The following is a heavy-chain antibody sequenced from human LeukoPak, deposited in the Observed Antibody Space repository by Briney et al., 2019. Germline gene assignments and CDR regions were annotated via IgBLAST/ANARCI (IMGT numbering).Heavy chain of an antibody. J-gene: IGHJ4*02. D-gene: IGHD4-17*01. CDR3: AKALTSGDSYFDY. CDR2: IDTAADT. V-gene: IGHV3-13*01. CDR1: GLTFSSFD. Sequence: PGGSLRLSCAASGLTFSSFDMHWVRQSTGKGLEWVSGIDTAADTYYLGSVKGRFTISRENAKNSLSLQMDSLRVGDTAVYFCAKALTSGDSYFDYWGQGTLVTVSS.